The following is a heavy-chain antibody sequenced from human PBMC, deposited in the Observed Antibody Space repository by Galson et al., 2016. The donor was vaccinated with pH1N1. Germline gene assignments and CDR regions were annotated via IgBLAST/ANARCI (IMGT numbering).Heavy chain of an antibody. CDR3: ARRYFLDY. Sequence: SVKVSCKAAGYSVTRYYMHWVRQAPGQGLEWMGIIDPSDGTTTYSEKFQGRISLTRDTSTNPVYIELTTLRPDDSATYFCARRYFLDYWGQGTLVTVSS. V-gene: IGHV1-46*01. J-gene: IGHJ4*02. CDR1: GYSVTRYY. CDR2: IDPSDGTT.